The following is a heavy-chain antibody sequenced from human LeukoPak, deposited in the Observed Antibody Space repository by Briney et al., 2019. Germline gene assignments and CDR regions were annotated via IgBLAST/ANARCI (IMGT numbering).Heavy chain of an antibody. D-gene: IGHD6-13*01. Sequence: SETLSLTCTVSGGSISSYYWSWIRQPPGKGLEWIGYIYYSGSTNYNPSLKSRVTISVDTSKNQFSLKLSSVTAADTAVYYCARDTSIAAEDIWGQGTMVTVSS. J-gene: IGHJ3*02. CDR2: IYYSGST. V-gene: IGHV4-59*12. CDR1: GGSISSYY. CDR3: ARDTSIAAEDI.